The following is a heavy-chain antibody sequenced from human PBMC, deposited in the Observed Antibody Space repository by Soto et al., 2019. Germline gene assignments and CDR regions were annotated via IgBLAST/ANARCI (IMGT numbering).Heavy chain of an antibody. CDR3: AGTLAAAAYYYGMDV. J-gene: IGHJ6*02. CDR2: IDPSDYYT. V-gene: IGHV5-10-1*01. D-gene: IGHD6-13*01. Sequence: RGESLKISCKGSGYSFTSYWISWVRQMPGKGLEWMGRIDPSDYYTNYSPSFQGHVTISADKSISTAYLQWSSLKASDTAMYYCAGTLAAAAYYYGMDVWGQGTQVTVSS. CDR1: GYSFTSYW.